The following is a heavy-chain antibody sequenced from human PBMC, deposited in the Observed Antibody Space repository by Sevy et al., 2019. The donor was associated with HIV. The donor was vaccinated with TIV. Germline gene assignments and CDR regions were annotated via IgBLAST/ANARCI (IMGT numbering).Heavy chain of an antibody. Sequence: SENLSLTCAVYGGSFSGYYWSWIRQPPGKGLERIGEINHRGSTNYNPSLKSRVTISVDTSKNQFSLKLSSVTAADTAVYYCARGRGFDELYWVPNQGDYYYYGMDVWGQGTTVTVSS. V-gene: IGHV4-34*01. CDR2: INHRGST. J-gene: IGHJ6*02. D-gene: IGHD2-8*02. CDR1: GGSFSGYY. CDR3: ARGRGFDELYWVPNQGDYYYYGMDV.